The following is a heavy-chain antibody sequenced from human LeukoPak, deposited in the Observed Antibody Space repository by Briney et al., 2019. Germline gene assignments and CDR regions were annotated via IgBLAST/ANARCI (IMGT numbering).Heavy chain of an antibody. CDR1: GYTFTSYD. CDR2: MNPISGNT. J-gene: IGHJ6*03. D-gene: IGHD5-18*01. V-gene: IGHV1-8*01. CDR3: ARGPPIRGYRYGYDTGYYYSYSMDV. Sequence: ASVKVSCKASGYTFTSYDINWVRQATGQGLEWMGWMNPISGNTGHAQKFQGRVTMTRDTSISTAYTELSSLRSEDTAVYYCARGPPIRGYRYGYDTGYYYSYSMDVWGKGTTVTISS.